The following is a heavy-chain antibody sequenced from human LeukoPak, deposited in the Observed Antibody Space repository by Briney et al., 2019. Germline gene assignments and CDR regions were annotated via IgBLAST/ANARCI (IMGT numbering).Heavy chain of an antibody. V-gene: IGHV3-11*01. CDR1: GLTFSDYY. CDR3: ARDWGRYYYDSSGYYFDY. D-gene: IGHD3-22*01. Sequence: GGSLRLSCAASGLTFSDYYMSWIRQAPGKGLEWVSYISSSGSTIYYADSVKGRFTISRDNAKNSLYLQMNSLRAEDTAVYYCARDWGRYYYDSSGYYFDYWGQGTLVTVSS. CDR2: ISSSGSTI. J-gene: IGHJ4*02.